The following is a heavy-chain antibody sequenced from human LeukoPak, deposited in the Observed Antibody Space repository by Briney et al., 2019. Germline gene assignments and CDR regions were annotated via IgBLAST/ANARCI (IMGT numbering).Heavy chain of an antibody. V-gene: IGHV3-30*04. Sequence: PGRSLRLSCAASGFDFSSYVMHWVRQAPGKGLEWVAVISHDGSSEYYADSVTGRFTISRDNSKNTLSLQMNSLRAEDTALYYCVRDISGEKSLDYWGQGTLVTVSS. CDR2: ISHDGSSE. CDR3: VRDISGEKSLDY. CDR1: GFDFSSYV. J-gene: IGHJ4*02. D-gene: IGHD3-10*01.